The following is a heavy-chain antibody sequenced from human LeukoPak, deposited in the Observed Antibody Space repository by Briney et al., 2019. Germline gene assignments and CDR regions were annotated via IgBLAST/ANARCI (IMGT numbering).Heavy chain of an antibody. CDR2: IYHSGST. J-gene: IGHJ4*02. V-gene: IGHV4-4*02. CDR3: ARSGSYGVNYIDN. CDR1: GGSISSSNW. Sequence: SGTLSLTCAVSGGSISSSNWWSWVRQPPGRGLEWIGEIYHSGSTNYNPSLKSRVTISVDKSKNQFSLKLSSVTAADTAVYYCARSGSYGVNYIDNWGQGTLVTVSS. D-gene: IGHD4-17*01.